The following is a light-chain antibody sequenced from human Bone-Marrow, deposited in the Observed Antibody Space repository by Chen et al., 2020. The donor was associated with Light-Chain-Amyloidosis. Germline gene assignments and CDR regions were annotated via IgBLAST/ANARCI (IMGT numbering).Light chain of an antibody. J-gene: IGKJ4*01. V-gene: IGKV3-20*01. Sequence: EIVLTQSPGTLSLSPGEGANLSCRASQTISSNYLTLYQQKFGQAPRLLIFGSSSRATGIPDRFTGSGSGTDFTLTIHRLEPEDFAMYYCQQDGTSPLTFGGGTKVEIK. CDR2: GSS. CDR1: QTISSNY. CDR3: QQDGTSPLT.